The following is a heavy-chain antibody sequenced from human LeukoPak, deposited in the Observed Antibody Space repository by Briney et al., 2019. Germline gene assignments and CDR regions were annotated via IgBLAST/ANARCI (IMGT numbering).Heavy chain of an antibody. CDR2: ISSSGSTI. V-gene: IGHV3-11*04. J-gene: IGHJ4*02. D-gene: IGHD6-6*01. Sequence: GGSLRLSCAASGFTFSDYYMSWIRQAPGKGLEWVSYISSSGSTIYYADSVKGRFTISRDNAKNSLYLQMNSLRAEDTVVYYCAREGAPAIAARPIGYWGQGTLVTVSS. CDR3: AREGAPAIAARPIGY. CDR1: GFTFSDYY.